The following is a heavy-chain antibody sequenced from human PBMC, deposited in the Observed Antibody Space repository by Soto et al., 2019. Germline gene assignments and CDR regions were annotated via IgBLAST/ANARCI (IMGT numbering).Heavy chain of an antibody. V-gene: IGHV1-2*02. J-gene: IGHJ5*02. D-gene: IGHD3-9*01. CDR2: VNPNTGVT. CDR3: TTLRLDP. CDR1: GYTFTAFY. Sequence: GASVKVSCKASGYTFTAFYMNWVRQAPGQGLEWMGWVNPNTGVTKYAQKFQGRVTMTRDTSINTAYMELSGLTSGDTAVYYCTTLRLDPWGQGTLVSVSS.